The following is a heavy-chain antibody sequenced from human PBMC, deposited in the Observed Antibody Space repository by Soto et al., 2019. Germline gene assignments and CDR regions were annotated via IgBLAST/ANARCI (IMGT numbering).Heavy chain of an antibody. Sequence: QVQLVESGGGVVQPGRSLRLSCAASGFTFSSYGMHWVRQAPGKGLEWVATIWYDSSNKYYGDSGKGRFTISRDNSKNTLYLQMNSLRAEDTAVYYCAREKEWPSLDYWGQGTLVTVSS. CDR2: IWYDSSNK. D-gene: IGHD3-3*01. V-gene: IGHV3-33*01. CDR1: GFTFSSYG. J-gene: IGHJ4*02. CDR3: AREKEWPSLDY.